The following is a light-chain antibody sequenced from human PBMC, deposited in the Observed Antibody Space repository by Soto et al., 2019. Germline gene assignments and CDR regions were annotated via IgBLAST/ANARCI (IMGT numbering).Light chain of an antibody. CDR2: DAF. CDR1: QSLSGW. Sequence: EIHLTQTPSTRSLSLVYRVNISCXASQSLSGWLAWYQQTPGKAPKLLISDAFRLESGVPSRFRGSGSGTEFSLTISSLQPGDSATFYCQQYASYPWTFGRGTKVDIK. CDR3: QQYASYPWT. V-gene: IGKV1-5*01. J-gene: IGKJ1*01.